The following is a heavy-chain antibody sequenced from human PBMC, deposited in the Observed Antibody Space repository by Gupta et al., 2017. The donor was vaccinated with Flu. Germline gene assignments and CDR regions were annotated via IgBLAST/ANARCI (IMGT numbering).Heavy chain of an antibody. Sequence: QITLKESGPTLVKPTQTLTLTCTFSGFSLDTTGLSVGWIRQPPGKALGWLAVIYWNGDQRYRPSLKSRLIITKDTSKNQVVLTMANMDHVDTGTYYCVRTWDTTAEDYYTYGVDVWGQGTTVTVSS. CDR3: VRTWDTTAEDYYTYGVDV. CDR2: IYWNGDQ. D-gene: IGHD2-21*02. CDR1: GFSLDTTGLS. V-gene: IGHV2-5*04. J-gene: IGHJ6*02.